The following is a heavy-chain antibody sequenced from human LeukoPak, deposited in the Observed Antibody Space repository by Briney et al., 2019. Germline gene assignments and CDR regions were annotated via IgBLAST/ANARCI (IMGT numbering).Heavy chain of an antibody. D-gene: IGHD6-6*01. Sequence: GGSLRLSCAASGFSFSSYAMSWVRQAPGKGLEWVSAITDSGGSTYHADSVKGRFTISRDNLKNTLFLQMNSLRVEDTAIYYCAKGSSSSRPYYFDFWGQGTLVTVSS. CDR1: GFSFSSYA. J-gene: IGHJ4*02. CDR3: AKGSSSSRPYYFDF. V-gene: IGHV3-23*01. CDR2: ITDSGGST.